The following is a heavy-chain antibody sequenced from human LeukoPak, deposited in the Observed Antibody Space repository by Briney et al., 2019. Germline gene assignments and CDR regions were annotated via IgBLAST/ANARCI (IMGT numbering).Heavy chain of an antibody. CDR1: GGSISSHY. J-gene: IGHJ6*03. Sequence: SETLSLTCTVSGGSISSHYWSWVRQPPGKGLEWIGYIYYTGSTNYNPSLKSRVTMSVDTSKNQLSLKLTSVTAADTAVYYCGRSFRTPGIHHYYMDVRGTGTTVTVSS. CDR2: IYYTGST. CDR3: GRSFRTPGIHHYYMDV. V-gene: IGHV4-59*11. D-gene: IGHD6-13*01.